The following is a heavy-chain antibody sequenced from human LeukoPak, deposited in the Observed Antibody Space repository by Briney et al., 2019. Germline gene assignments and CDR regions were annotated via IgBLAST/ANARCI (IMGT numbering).Heavy chain of an antibody. D-gene: IGHD2-21*01. CDR2: INPNSGGT. Sequence: ASVKVSCKPSGYSFTDYYMHWVRQAPGQGLERMGWINPNSGGTSSAQKFQGRVTMTRDTSITTVYMEVSWLTSDDTAIYYCARADRLHGGPYLIGPWGQGTLVTVSS. J-gene: IGHJ5*02. V-gene: IGHV1-2*02. CDR3: ARADRLHGGPYLIGP. CDR1: GYSFTDYY.